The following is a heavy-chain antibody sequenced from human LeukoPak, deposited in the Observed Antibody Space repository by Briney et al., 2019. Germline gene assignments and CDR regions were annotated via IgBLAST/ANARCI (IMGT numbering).Heavy chain of an antibody. CDR2: ISSSSSYI. J-gene: IGHJ4*02. D-gene: IGHD4-17*01. Sequence: GGSLRLSCAASGFTFSIYSMNWVRQAPGKGLEWVLSISSSSSYIYYADSVKGRFTISRDNAKNSLYLQMNSLRAEDTAVYYCAREGPAVTVDYWGQGTLVTVSS. CDR3: AREGPAVTVDY. V-gene: IGHV3-21*01. CDR1: GFTFSIYS.